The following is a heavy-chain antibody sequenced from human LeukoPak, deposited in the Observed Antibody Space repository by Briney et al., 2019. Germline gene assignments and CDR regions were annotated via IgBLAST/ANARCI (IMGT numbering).Heavy chain of an antibody. Sequence: PSETQSLTCTVSGGSISSYYWSWIRQPPGKGLDWIGYIYYSGSTSYNPSLKSRVTISVDTSKNQFSLKLSSVTAADTAVYYCARGDNRLPHFSYWGQGTLVTVSS. J-gene: IGHJ4*02. D-gene: IGHD3-16*01. CDR3: ARGDNRLPHFSY. V-gene: IGHV4-59*01. CDR2: IYYSGST. CDR1: GGSISSYY.